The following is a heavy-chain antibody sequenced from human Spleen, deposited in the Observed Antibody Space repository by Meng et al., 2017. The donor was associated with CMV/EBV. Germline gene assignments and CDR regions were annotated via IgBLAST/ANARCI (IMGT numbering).Heavy chain of an antibody. J-gene: IGHJ4*02. CDR1: GYSISTGNY. D-gene: IGHD2-8*01. CDR2: IYYSGST. CDR3: ARAGYCTNGVCYVGFYDY. V-gene: IGHV4-61*01. Sequence: LSCTVSGYSISTGNYWDWIRQPPGKGLEWIGYIYYSGSTNYNPSLKSRVTISVDTSKNQFSLKLSSVTAADTAVYYCARAGYCTNGVCYVGFYDYWGQGTLVTVSS.